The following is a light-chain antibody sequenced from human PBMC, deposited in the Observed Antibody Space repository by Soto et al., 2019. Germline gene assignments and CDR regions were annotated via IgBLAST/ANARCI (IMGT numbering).Light chain of an antibody. CDR2: EVS. CDR1: HSDVGSYNL. Sequence: YTRNHSDVGSYNLVSWYQQHPGKAPKVIIYEVSERPSGVSDRFSGSKSGNTASLMISGLQAEDEADYYCCSYAGSTTQTYVFGSGTKVTVL. CDR3: CSYAGSTTQTYV. J-gene: IGLJ1*01. V-gene: IGLV2-23*02.